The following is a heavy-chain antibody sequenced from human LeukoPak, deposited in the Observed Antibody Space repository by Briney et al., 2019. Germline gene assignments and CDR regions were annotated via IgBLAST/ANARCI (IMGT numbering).Heavy chain of an antibody. D-gene: IGHD3-22*01. Sequence: TSETLSLTCTVSGGSISSYYWSWNRQPPGKGLEWIGYIYYSGSTNYNPSLKSRVTISVDTSKNQFSLKLSSVTAADTAVYYCARGGNYYDSSGYVDYWGQGTLVTVSS. V-gene: IGHV4-59*01. J-gene: IGHJ4*02. CDR2: IYYSGST. CDR1: GGSISSYY. CDR3: ARGGNYYDSSGYVDY.